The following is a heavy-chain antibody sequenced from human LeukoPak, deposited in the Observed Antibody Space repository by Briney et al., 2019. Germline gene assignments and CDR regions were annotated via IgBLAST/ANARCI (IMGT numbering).Heavy chain of an antibody. V-gene: IGHV3-30*02. CDR3: AKDLEYSSSFNWFDP. CDR2: IRNDGSDK. Sequence: GGSLRLSCAASGFTFSKCGMHWVRQAPGKGLEWVAFIRNDGSDKYYADSVKGRFTISRDNSKNTLFLKMNSLRPEDTAIYYCAKDLEYSSSFNWFDPWGQGNLVTVSS. D-gene: IGHD6-6*01. J-gene: IGHJ5*02. CDR1: GFTFSKCG.